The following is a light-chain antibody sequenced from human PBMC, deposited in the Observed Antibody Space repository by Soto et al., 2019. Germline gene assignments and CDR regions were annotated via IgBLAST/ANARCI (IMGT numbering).Light chain of an antibody. CDR3: LQHKTYPWM. V-gene: IGKV1-17*03. CDR2: TAS. Sequence: DIQMTQSPSTLSGSVGDRVTLTCRASQDISNYLAWFQQKPGKVPKRLIYTASNLQSGVPSRFSGSGSGTEFTLTITSLQPEDFATYYCLQHKTYPWMFGQGTKVDIK. J-gene: IGKJ1*01. CDR1: QDISNY.